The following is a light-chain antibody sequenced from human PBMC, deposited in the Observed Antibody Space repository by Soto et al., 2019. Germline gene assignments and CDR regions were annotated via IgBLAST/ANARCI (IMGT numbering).Light chain of an antibody. CDR3: QQRYSTPIT. CDR2: AAS. CDR1: QSSSSY. V-gene: IGKV1-39*01. Sequence: EIQMTQSPSSLSASVGDRVTITCRASQSSSSYLNWFQEGPGKAPKXXXYAASSLQTGVPSRFSGRGAGTDFTLTISRLQTEDFSTYFRQQRYSTPITFSQGTRLEI. J-gene: IGKJ5*01.